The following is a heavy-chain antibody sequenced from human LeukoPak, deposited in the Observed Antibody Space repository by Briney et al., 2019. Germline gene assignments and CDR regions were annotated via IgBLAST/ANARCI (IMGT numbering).Heavy chain of an antibody. CDR1: GFTFSSYA. V-gene: IGHV3-23*01. D-gene: IGHD6-13*01. J-gene: IGHJ4*02. CDR3: ATQGIAALPFDY. CDR2: ICGSGGST. Sequence: GGSLRLSCAASGFTFSSYAMSWVRQAPGKGLEWVSAICGSGGSTYYADSVKGRFTISRDNSKNTLYLQMNSLRAEDTAVYYCATQGIAALPFDYWGQGTLVTVSS.